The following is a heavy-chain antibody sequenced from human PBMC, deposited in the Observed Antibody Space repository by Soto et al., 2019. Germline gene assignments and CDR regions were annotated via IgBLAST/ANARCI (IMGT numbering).Heavy chain of an antibody. CDR2: INPSGGST. J-gene: IGHJ5*02. Sequence: ASVKVSCKASGYTFTSYYMHWVRQAPGQGLEWMGIINPSGGSTSYAQKFQGRVTMTRDTSTSTVYMELSSLRSEDTAVYYCARAYWRRTSGYARGVWFDPWGQGTLVTVSS. CDR1: GYTFTSYY. D-gene: IGHD2-2*01. V-gene: IGHV1-46*01. CDR3: ARAYWRRTSGYARGVWFDP.